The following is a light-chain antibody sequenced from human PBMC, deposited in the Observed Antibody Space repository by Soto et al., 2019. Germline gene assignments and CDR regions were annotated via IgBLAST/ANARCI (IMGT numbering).Light chain of an antibody. CDR1: QSVTRN. J-gene: IGKJ5*01. CDR3: QQYNDWPRIT. CDR2: HAT. V-gene: IGKV3-15*01. Sequence: EIVLTQSPVILSVSPGESATLSCRASQSVTRNLAWYQQIPGQAPRLLVYHATVRATGIPARFSGSGSGTEFSLTISNLQSEDFAVYFCQQYNDWPRITFGQGTRLEIK.